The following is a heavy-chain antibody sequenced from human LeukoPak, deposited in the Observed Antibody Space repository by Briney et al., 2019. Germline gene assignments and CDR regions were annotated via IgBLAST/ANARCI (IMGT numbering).Heavy chain of an antibody. Sequence: SETLSLTCAVYGGSFSGYYWSWIRQPPGKGLEWIGEINHSGSTNYNPSLKSRVTISVDTSKNQFSLKLSSVTAADTAVYYCARTPRRYYYYYMDVWGKGTTATVSS. J-gene: IGHJ6*03. V-gene: IGHV4-34*01. CDR1: GGSFSGYY. CDR3: ARTPRRYYYYYMDV. D-gene: IGHD3-16*01. CDR2: INHSGST.